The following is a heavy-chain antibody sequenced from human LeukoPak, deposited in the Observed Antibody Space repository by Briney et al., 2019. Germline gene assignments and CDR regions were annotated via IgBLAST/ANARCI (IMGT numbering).Heavy chain of an antibody. CDR2: INHSGST. CDR1: GGSFSSYY. CDR3: ARVTNKDRGYDMGGGGVYFDY. V-gene: IGHV4-34*01. J-gene: IGHJ4*02. D-gene: IGHD5-12*01. Sequence: SETLSLTCAVYGGSFSSYYWSWIRQPPGKGLEWIGEINHSGSTNYNPSLKSRVTISVDTSKNQFSLKLSSVTAADTAVYYCARVTNKDRGYDMGGGGVYFDYWGQGTLVTVSS.